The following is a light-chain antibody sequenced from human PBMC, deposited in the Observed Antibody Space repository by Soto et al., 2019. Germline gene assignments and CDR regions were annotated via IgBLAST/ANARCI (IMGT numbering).Light chain of an antibody. CDR1: QSISSY. V-gene: IGKV1-39*01. J-gene: IGKJ1*01. CDR2: GAT. Sequence: DIQMTQSPSSLSASIGDRVTITCRASQSISSYLNWYQQKPGKAPMLLIYGATNLQSGVPSRFSGSGSRTDFTLTISRLEPEDFAVYYCQQYASSLRTFGQGTKVEIK. CDR3: QQYASSLRT.